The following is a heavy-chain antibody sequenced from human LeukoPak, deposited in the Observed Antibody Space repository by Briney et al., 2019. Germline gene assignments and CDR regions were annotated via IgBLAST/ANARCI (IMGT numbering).Heavy chain of an antibody. Sequence: GRSLRLSCAASGFTFDDYAMHWVRQAPGKGLGWVSGISWNSGSIGYADSVKGRFTISRDNAKNSLYLQMNSLRAEDTALYYCAKDSYGGNSGLYYFDYWGQGTLVTVSS. J-gene: IGHJ4*02. D-gene: IGHD4-23*01. CDR2: ISWNSGSI. CDR3: AKDSYGGNSGLYYFDY. CDR1: GFTFDDYA. V-gene: IGHV3-9*01.